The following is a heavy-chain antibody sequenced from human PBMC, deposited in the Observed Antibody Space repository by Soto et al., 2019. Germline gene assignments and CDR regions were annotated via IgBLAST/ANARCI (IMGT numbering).Heavy chain of an antibody. CDR3: ARGYCSSSSCWSFDH. Sequence: GGSLSLSCAASGFTFSSYWMHWVRQAPGKGLVWVSRIKSDGSSTSYADSVEGRFIISRDNAKNTLYLQMNSLTAEDTAVYYCARGYCSSSSCWSFDHWGQGTPVTVSS. J-gene: IGHJ4*02. CDR1: GFTFSSYW. V-gene: IGHV3-74*01. CDR2: IKSDGSST. D-gene: IGHD2-2*01.